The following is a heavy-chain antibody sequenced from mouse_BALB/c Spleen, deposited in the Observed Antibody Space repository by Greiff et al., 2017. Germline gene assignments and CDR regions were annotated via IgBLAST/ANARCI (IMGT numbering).Heavy chain of an antibody. CDR2: IDPANGNT. Sequence: EVQGVESGAELVKPGASVKLSCTASGFNIKDTYMHWVKQRPEQGLEWIGRIDPANGNTKYDPKFQGKATITADTSSNTAYLQLSSLTSEDTAVYYCARHDYAMDYWGQGTSVTVSS. CDR3: ARHDYAMDY. V-gene: IGHV14-3*02. J-gene: IGHJ4*01. CDR1: GFNIKDTY.